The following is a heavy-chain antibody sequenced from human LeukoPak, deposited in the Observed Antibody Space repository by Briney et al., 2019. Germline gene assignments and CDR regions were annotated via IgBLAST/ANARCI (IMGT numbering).Heavy chain of an antibody. V-gene: IGHV1-18*01. CDR1: GYTFTSYG. CDR2: ISAYNGNT. J-gene: IGHJ4*02. CDR3: ARDGGLLWFGELFY. Sequence: ASVKVSCKASGYTFTSYGISWVRQAPGQGLEWMGWISAYNGNTNYVQKLQGRVTMTTDTSTSTAYMELRSLRSDDTAVYYCARDGGLLWFGELFYWGQGTLVTVSS. D-gene: IGHD3-10*01.